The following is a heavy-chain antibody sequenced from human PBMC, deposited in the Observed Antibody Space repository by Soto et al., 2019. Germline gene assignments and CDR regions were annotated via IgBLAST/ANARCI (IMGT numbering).Heavy chain of an antibody. D-gene: IGHD6-19*01. CDR2: ISEDGSKE. J-gene: IGHJ4*02. V-gene: IGHV3-7*05. CDR3: ARDFMCPPGSPGCFFDY. Sequence: GGSLRLSCAASGFIFSRYWMTWVRQAPGKGLEWVAIISEDGSKEYHADSVEGRLTITRDNAKNSLYLQMSSLRADDTAVYYCARDFMCPPGSPGCFFDYWGQGTLVTVSS. CDR1: GFIFSRYW.